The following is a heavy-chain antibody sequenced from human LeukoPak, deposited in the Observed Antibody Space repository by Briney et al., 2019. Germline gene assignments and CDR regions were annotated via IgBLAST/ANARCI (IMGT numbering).Heavy chain of an antibody. V-gene: IGHV1-24*01. Sequence: GASVKVSFKVSGYTLTELSMHWVRQAPGKGLEWMGGFDPEDGETIYAQKFQGRVTMTEDTSTDTAYMELSSLRSEDTAVYYCATSSSSFDAFDIWGQGTMVTVSS. D-gene: IGHD6-6*01. J-gene: IGHJ3*02. CDR3: ATSSSSFDAFDI. CDR1: GYTLTELS. CDR2: FDPEDGET.